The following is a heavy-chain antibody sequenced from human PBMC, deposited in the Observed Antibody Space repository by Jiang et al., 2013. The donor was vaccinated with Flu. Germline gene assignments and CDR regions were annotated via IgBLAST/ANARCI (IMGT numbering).Heavy chain of an antibody. J-gene: IGHJ4*02. V-gene: IGHV3-33*01. CDR1: GFTFSSYG. CDR2: IWYDGSNK. Sequence: VQLVESGGGVVQPGRSLRLSCAASGFTFSSYGMHWVRQAPGKGLEWVAVIWYDGSNKYYADSVKGRFTISRDNSKNTLYLQMNSLRAEDTAVYYCARDRDSSGPGPYYFDYWGQGTLVTVSS. CDR3: ARDRDSSGPGPYYFDY. D-gene: IGHD3-22*01.